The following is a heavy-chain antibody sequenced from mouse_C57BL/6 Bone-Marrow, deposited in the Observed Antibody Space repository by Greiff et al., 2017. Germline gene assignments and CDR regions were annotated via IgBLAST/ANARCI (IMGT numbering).Heavy chain of an antibody. D-gene: IGHD2-4*01. CDR1: GYTFTSYW. CDR3: ARGDDYDREDYFDY. CDR2: IYPGSGST. V-gene: IGHV1-55*01. Sequence: QVQLQQPGAELVKPGASVKMSCKASGYTFTSYWITWVKQRPGQGLEWIGDIYPGSGSTNYNEKFKSKATLTVDTSSSTAYMQLSSLTSEDSAVXYCARGDDYDREDYFDYWGQGTTLTVSS. J-gene: IGHJ2*01.